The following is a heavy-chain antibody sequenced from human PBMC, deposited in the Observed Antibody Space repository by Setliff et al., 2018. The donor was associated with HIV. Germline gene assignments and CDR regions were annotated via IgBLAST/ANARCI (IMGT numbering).Heavy chain of an antibody. D-gene: IGHD3-10*01. Sequence: SETLSLTCTVSGGSISSHYWSWIRQAPGKGLEWVGYIYYNGNAYYNPSLKSRVTISVDRSKNQFSLKLNSVTAADTAVYYCARRGTHGAFDIWGQGTMVTVS. CDR2: IYYNGNA. J-gene: IGHJ3*02. CDR1: GGSISSHY. CDR3: ARRGTHGAFDI. V-gene: IGHV4-59*04.